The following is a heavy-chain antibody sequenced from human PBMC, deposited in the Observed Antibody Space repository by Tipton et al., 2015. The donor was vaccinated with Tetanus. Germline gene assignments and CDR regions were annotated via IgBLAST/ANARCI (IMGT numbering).Heavy chain of an antibody. J-gene: IGHJ6*02. V-gene: IGHV4-34*01. Sequence: KPSETLSLTCAVYGGSFSGYYWSWIRQPPGKGLEWIGEINHSGSTNYNPSLKSRVTISVDTSKNQFSLKLSSVTAADTAVYYCARDGRIVATILAVSGPIPYGMDVWGQGTTVTVSS. CDR1: GGSFSGYY. CDR3: ARDGRIVATILAVSGPIPYGMDV. CDR2: INHSGST. D-gene: IGHD5-12*01.